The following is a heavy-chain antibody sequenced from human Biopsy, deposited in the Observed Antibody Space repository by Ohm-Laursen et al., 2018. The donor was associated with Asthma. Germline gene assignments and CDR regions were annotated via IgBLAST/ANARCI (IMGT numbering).Heavy chain of an antibody. CDR3: ARDLGPVYADLLPGIAVAGTVLGAFDI. CDR1: GDIFSSFP. D-gene: IGHD6-19*01. V-gene: IGHV1-69*01. Sequence: GSSVKVSCKTSGDIFSSFPFSWVRQAPGQGLEWMGGISPLLGSTNYAPRFQGRVTLTADESTSTAYMELSSLRSEDTAVYYCARDLGPVYADLLPGIAVAGTVLGAFDIWGQGTMVTVSS. CDR2: ISPLLGST. J-gene: IGHJ3*02.